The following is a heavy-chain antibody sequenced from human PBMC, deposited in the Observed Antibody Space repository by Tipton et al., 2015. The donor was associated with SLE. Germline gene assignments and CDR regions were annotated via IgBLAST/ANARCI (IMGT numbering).Heavy chain of an antibody. V-gene: IGHV4-59*08. CDR2: INYSGST. CDR1: DGSISSYY. CDR3: ARLPSIHSGGYYYGMDV. Sequence: TLSLTCTVSDGSISSYYWSWIRQPPGKGLEWIGYINYSGSTNYNPSLKSRVTISVDTSKNQFSLKLSSVTAADTAVYYCARLPSIHSGGYYYGMDVWGQGTTVTVSS. J-gene: IGHJ6*02. D-gene: IGHD3-22*01.